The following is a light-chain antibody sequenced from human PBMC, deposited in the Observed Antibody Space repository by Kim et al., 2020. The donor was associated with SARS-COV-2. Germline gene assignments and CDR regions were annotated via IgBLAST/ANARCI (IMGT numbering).Light chain of an antibody. CDR2: GKN. V-gene: IGLV3-19*01. J-gene: IGLJ2*01. CDR3: NSRDSSGNHVI. CDR1: SLRSYY. Sequence: ELTQDPAVSVALGQTVRITCQGDSLRSYYASWYQQKPGQAPVLVIYGKNNRPSGIPDRFSGSSSGNTASLTITGAQAEDEADYYCNSRDSSGNHVIFGG.